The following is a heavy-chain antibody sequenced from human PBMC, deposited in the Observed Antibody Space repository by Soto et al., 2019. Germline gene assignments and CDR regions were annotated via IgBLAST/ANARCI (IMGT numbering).Heavy chain of an antibody. CDR3: AKDGRPKPGICDY. V-gene: IGHV3-23*01. Sequence: PGGSLRLSCAASGFTFTSYAMTWVRQAPGKGLEWVSSISGSGGGTYYADSVKGRFTISRDNSKNTLYLQMNGLSAEDTAVYYCAKDGRPKPGICDYWGQGTLVTVSS. CDR2: ISGSGGGT. D-gene: IGHD6-13*01. J-gene: IGHJ4*02. CDR1: GFTFTSYA.